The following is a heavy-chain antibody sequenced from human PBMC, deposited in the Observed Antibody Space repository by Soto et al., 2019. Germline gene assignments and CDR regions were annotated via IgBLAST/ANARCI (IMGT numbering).Heavy chain of an antibody. Sequence: LRLSCAASGFTFTRYSMNWDRQSPGKGLEWVSSISSTTNYIYYGDSMKGRFTISRDNAKNSLYLEMNSLRAEDTAVYYCARESEDLTSNFDYWVQGTLVTVSS. CDR3: ARESEDLTSNFDY. CDR2: ISSTTNYI. J-gene: IGHJ4*02. V-gene: IGHV3-21*06. CDR1: GFTFTRYS.